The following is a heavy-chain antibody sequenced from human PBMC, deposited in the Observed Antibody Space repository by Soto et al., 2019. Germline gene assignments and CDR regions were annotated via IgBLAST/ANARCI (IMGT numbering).Heavy chain of an antibody. CDR3: ASGSSPRFDY. CDR2: IYYSGST. J-gene: IGHJ4*02. V-gene: IGHV4-59*01. D-gene: IGHD6-6*01. CDR1: GGSISSYY. Sequence: SETLSLTCTVSGGSISSYYWRWIRQPPGKGLEWIGYIYYSGSTNYNPSLKSRVTISVDTSKNQFSLKLSSVTVADTAVYYCASGSSPRFDYWGQGTLVTVSS.